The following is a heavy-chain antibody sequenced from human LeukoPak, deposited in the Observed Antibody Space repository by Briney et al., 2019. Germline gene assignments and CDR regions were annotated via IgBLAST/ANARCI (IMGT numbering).Heavy chain of an antibody. D-gene: IGHD2-15*01. CDR1: GFRFSSYA. CDR3: ARDSYLGYCSGDSCWGPFDC. J-gene: IGHJ4*02. V-gene: IGHV3-66*01. Sequence: GGSLRLACAASGFRFSSYAMSWVRQAPGKGLEWVSVIYTGGSTYYADSVKGRFTISRDSSMNTLYLQMNSLRAEDTAVYYCARDSYLGYCSGDSCWGPFDCWGQGTLVTVSS. CDR2: IYTGGST.